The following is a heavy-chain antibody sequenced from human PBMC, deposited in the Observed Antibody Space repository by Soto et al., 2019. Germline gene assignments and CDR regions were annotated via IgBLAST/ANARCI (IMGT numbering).Heavy chain of an antibody. D-gene: IGHD5-12*01. Sequence: SETLSLTCTVSGGSISSSSYYWGWIRQPPGKGLEWIGSIYYSGSTYYNPSLKSRVTISVDTSKNQFSLKLSSVTAADTAVYYCARQEMATIREKNSGGFDPWGQGTLVTVSS. CDR3: ARQEMATIREKNSGGFDP. CDR2: IYYSGST. V-gene: IGHV4-39*01. CDR1: GGSISSSSYY. J-gene: IGHJ5*02.